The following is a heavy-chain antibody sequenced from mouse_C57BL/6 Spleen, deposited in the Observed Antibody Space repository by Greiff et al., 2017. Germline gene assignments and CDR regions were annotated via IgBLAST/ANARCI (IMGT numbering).Heavy chain of an antibody. CDR2: IRSKSSNYAT. V-gene: IGHV10-3*01. D-gene: IGHD1-1*01. J-gene: IGHJ4*01. CDR1: GFTFNTYA. Sequence: EVQRVESGGGLVQPKGSLKLSCAASGFTFNTYAMHWVRQAPGKGLEWVARIRSKSSNYATYYADSVKDRFTISRDDSQSMLYLQMNNLKTEDTAMYYCVRDKDYYGVYYAMDYWGQGTSVTVSS. CDR3: VRDKDYYGVYYAMDY.